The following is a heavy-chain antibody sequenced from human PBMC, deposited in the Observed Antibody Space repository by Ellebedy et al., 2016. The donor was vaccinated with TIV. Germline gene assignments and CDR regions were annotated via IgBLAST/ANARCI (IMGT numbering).Heavy chain of an antibody. J-gene: IGHJ4*02. CDR3: ARGVYSGYDLAFDS. CDR1: GLTVSRNY. D-gene: IGHD5-12*01. V-gene: IGHV3-66*01. Sequence: PGGSLRLSCAASGLTVSRNYMSWVRQAPGKGLEWVSVIYGGGSTYYADSVKSRFTSSRDNSKNTLYLQVNSLRVEDTAVYYCARGVYSGYDLAFDSWGQGTLVTVSS. CDR2: IYGGGST.